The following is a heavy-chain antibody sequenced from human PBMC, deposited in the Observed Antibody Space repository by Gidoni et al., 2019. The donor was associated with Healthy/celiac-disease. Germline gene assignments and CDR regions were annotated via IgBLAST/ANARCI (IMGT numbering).Heavy chain of an antibody. CDR2: ISGSGGST. V-gene: IGHV3-23*01. CDR3: AKDSGSYRFYFDY. D-gene: IGHD1-26*01. CDR1: GFTFSSYA. J-gene: IGHJ4*02. Sequence: EVQLLESGGGLVQPGGSLRLSCAASGFTFSSYAMSWVRQAPGKGLEWVSAISGSGGSTYYAASVKGRFTISRDNSKNTLYLQMNSLRAEDTAVYYCAKDSGSYRFYFDYWGQGTLVTVSS.